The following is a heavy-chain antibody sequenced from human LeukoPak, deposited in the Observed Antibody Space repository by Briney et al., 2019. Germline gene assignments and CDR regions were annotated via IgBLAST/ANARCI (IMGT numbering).Heavy chain of an antibody. V-gene: IGHV1-2*02. Sequence: GASVKVSCKASGYTFTGYYMHWVRQAPGQGLEWMGWINPNSGGTNYAQKFQGRVTMTRDTSISTAYMELSRLRSDDTAVYYCARSKFTMVRGVNPYNWFDPWGQGTLVTASS. CDR1: GYTFTGYY. D-gene: IGHD3-10*01. CDR3: ARSKFTMVRGVNPYNWFDP. CDR2: INPNSGGT. J-gene: IGHJ5*02.